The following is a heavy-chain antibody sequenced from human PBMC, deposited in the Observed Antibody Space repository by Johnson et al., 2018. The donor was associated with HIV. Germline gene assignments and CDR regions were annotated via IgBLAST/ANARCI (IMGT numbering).Heavy chain of an antibody. CDR3: ARDAKVVYGDAFDI. V-gene: IGHV3-74*01. CDR2: INSDGSST. J-gene: IGHJ3*02. Sequence: VQLVESGGGLIQPGGSLRLSCAASGFTFSRYWMHWVRQAPGKGLVWVSRINSDGSSTNYADSVKGRFTISRDNAKNTLYLQMNSLRAEDTAVFYGARDAKVVYGDAFDIWGHWTMFTVSS. D-gene: IGHD5/OR15-5a*01. CDR1: GFTFSRYW.